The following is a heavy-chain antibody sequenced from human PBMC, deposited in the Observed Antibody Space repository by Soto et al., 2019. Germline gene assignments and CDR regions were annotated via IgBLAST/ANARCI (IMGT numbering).Heavy chain of an antibody. Sequence: SETLSLTXAVYGGSFSGYYWSWIRQPPGKGLEWIGEINHSGSTNYNPPLKSRVTISVDTSKNQFSLKLSSVTAADTAVYYCARSHIGSGSRNFDYWGQGTLVTVSS. J-gene: IGHJ4*02. D-gene: IGHD3-10*01. V-gene: IGHV4-34*01. CDR2: INHSGST. CDR1: GGSFSGYY. CDR3: ARSHIGSGSRNFDY.